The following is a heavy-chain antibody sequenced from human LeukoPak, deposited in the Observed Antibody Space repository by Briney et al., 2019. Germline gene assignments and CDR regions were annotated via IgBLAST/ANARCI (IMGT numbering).Heavy chain of an antibody. V-gene: IGHV1-2*02. CDR2: INPNSGGT. D-gene: IGHD2-21*01. CDR3: ARADRLHGGPYLIGP. CDR1: GYSFTDYY. Sequence: ASVKVSCKTSGYSFTDYYMHWVRQAPGQGLEWMGWINPNSGGTSSAQKFQGRVTMARDTSITTVYMEVSWLTSDDTAIYYCARADRLHGGPYLIGPWGQGTLVTVSS. J-gene: IGHJ5*02.